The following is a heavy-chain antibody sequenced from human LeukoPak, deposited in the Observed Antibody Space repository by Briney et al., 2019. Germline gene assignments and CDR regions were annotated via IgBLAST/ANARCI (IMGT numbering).Heavy chain of an antibody. D-gene: IGHD3-10*01. Sequence: GGSLRLSCTASGFTFSDHAMHWVRQAPGKGLEWVTVISYHARDQFYADSVKGRFTISRDNSKNTLYLQMNSLRAEDTAVYYCARGATSGSTIDYWGQGTLVTVSS. J-gene: IGHJ4*02. CDR2: ISYHARDQ. CDR3: ARGATSGSTIDY. CDR1: GFTFSDHA. V-gene: IGHV3-30*04.